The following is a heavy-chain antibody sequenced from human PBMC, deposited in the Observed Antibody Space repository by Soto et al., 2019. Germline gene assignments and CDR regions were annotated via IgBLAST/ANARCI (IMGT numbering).Heavy chain of an antibody. CDR3: ANTQPTGDEQQLARFDY. Sequence: GGSLRLSCAASGFTFSSYAMSWVRQAPGKGLEWVSAISGSGGSTYYADSVKGRFTISRDNSKNTLYLQMNSLRAEDTAVYYCANTQPTGDEQQLARFDYWRQGTRVTVSS. D-gene: IGHD6-13*01. CDR2: ISGSGGST. V-gene: IGHV3-23*01. CDR1: GFTFSSYA. J-gene: IGHJ4*02.